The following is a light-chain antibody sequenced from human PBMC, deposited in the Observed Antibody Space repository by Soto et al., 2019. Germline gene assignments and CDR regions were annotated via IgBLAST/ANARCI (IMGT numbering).Light chain of an antibody. CDR3: CSYAGSSTPYV. V-gene: IGLV2-23*01. J-gene: IGLJ1*01. Sequence: QSALTQPASVSGSPGQSITISCTGTSSDVGSYNLVSWYQQHPGKAPKLMIYEGSKRPSGVSNRFSGSKSGNTASLTISVLQAEDEADYYCCSYAGSSTPYVFGTGTKVTVL. CDR2: EGS. CDR1: SSDVGSYNL.